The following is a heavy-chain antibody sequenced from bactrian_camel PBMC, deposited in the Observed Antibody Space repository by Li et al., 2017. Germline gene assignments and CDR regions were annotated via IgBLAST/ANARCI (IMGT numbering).Heavy chain of an antibody. CDR1: EWANC. V-gene: IGHV3S63*01. J-gene: IGHJ6*01. D-gene: IGHD2*01. CDR3: AKTLRPLEYYNGAYYFSY. CDR2: IWTGDGAI. Sequence: HVQLVESGGGSVQSGGSLRLACVASEWANCMGWFRQILGKEREGVASIWTGDGAIYYSDSVKGRFAISQDNAKNTVYLQLNSLKTEDTAMYYCAKTLRPLEYYNGAYYFSYWGQGTQVTVS.